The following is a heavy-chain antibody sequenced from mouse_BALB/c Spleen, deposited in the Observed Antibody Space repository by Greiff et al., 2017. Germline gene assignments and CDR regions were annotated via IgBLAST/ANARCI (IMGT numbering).Heavy chain of an antibody. CDR2: INPSNGRT. J-gene: IGHJ4*01. Sequence: VQLQQPGAELVKPGASVKLSCKASGYTFTSYWMHWVKQRPGQGREWIGEINPSNGRTNYNEKFKSKATLTVDKSSSTAYMQLSSLTSEDSAVYYCARGGISTTYAMDYWGQGTSVTVSS. CDR3: ARGGISTTYAMDY. D-gene: IGHD2-1*01. V-gene: IGHV1S81*02. CDR1: GYTFTSYW.